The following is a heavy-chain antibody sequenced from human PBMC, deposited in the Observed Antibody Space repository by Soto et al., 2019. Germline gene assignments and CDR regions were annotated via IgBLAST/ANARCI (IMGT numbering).Heavy chain of an antibody. CDR2: ISYDGSNK. V-gene: IGHV3-30*18. J-gene: IGHJ6*02. CDR1: GFTFSSYG. Sequence: GGSLRLSCVASGFTFSSYGMHWVRQAPGKGLEWVAVISYDGSNKYYADSVKGRFTISRDNSKNTLYLQMNSLRAEDTAVYYCAKDSDYSNYVYYYYGMDAWGQGTTVTVSS. CDR3: AKDSDYSNYVYYYYGMDA. D-gene: IGHD4-4*01.